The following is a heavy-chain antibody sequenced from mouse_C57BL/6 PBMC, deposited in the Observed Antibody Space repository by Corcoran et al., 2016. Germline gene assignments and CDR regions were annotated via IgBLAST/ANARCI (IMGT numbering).Heavy chain of an antibody. CDR3: ARSPNWDVDY. CDR2: INTYSGVP. V-gene: IGHV9-3*01. Sequence: QIQLVQSGPELKKPGETVKISCKASGYTFTTYGMSWVKQAPGKGLKWMGWINTYSGVPTYADDFKGRFAFSLETSASTAYLQINNLKNEDTATYFCARSPNWDVDYWGQGTTLTVSS. J-gene: IGHJ2*01. D-gene: IGHD4-1*02. CDR1: GYTFTTYG.